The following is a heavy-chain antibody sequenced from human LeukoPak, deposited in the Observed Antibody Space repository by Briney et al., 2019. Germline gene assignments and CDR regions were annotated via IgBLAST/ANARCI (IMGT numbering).Heavy chain of an antibody. D-gene: IGHD4-23*01. Sequence: ASVKVSCKASGYTFTSYDINWVRQATGQGLEWMGWMNPNSGNTNYAQKLQGRVTMTTDTSTSTAYMELRSLRSDDTAVYYCAREGDGGPFDYWGQGTLVTVSS. CDR2: MNPNSGNT. CDR3: AREGDGGPFDY. J-gene: IGHJ4*02. CDR1: GYTFTSYD. V-gene: IGHV1-18*01.